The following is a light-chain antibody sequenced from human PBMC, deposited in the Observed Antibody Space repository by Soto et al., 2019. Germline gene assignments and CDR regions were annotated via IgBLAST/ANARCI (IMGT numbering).Light chain of an antibody. J-gene: IGLJ2*01. CDR2: DND. CDR1: SANIGGGFD. V-gene: IGLV1-51*01. Sequence: QSVLTQPPSVSGAPGQRVTISCTGNSANIGGGFDVHWYQQLPGAAPKLLIYDNDKRPSGIPDRFSGSKSGTAATLGVTGLQTGDEADYYCATWDSSLSGVVFGGGTKLTVL. CDR3: ATWDSSLSGVV.